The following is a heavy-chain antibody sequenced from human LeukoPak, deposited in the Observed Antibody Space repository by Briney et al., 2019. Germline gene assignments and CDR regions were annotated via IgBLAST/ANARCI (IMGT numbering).Heavy chain of an antibody. CDR3: AKAGELLWGVYYFDY. D-gene: IGHD1-26*01. CDR2: ISGSGGST. J-gene: IGHJ4*02. Sequence: GGSLRLSCAASGFTFSSYAMSWVRQAPGKGLEWVSAISGSGGSTYYADSVKGRFTISRDNSKNTLYLQMNSLRAEDTAVYYCAKAGELLWGVYYFDYWGQGTLVTVSS. V-gene: IGHV3-23*01. CDR1: GFTFSSYA.